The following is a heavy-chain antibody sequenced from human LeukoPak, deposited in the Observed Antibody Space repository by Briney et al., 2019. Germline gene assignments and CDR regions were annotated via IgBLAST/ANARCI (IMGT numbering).Heavy chain of an antibody. CDR3: AREDYADSSGYYSSGEY. V-gene: IGHV3-66*01. J-gene: IGHJ4*02. CDR2: IFSGGTI. CDR1: GFTISNYY. Sequence: GGSLRLSCEATGFTISNYYMSWVRQAPGKGLEWVSVIFSGGTIYYADAVKGRFTISKDNSKNTLYLQMNSLRAEDTAVYYCAREDYADSSGYYSSGEYWGQGTLVTVSS. D-gene: IGHD3-22*01.